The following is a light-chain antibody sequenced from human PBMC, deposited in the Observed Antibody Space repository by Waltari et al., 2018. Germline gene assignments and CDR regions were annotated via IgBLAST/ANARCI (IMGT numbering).Light chain of an antibody. CDR1: SRDIGGYTF. V-gene: IGLV2-11*01. Sequence: QAALTQPPSVSGSPGQSVTLSFTGTSRDIGGYTFVSWYQQHPGKAPKLMIYDVSKRPSGVSDRFSGSKSGNTASLTISGLQAEDEADYYCSSYAGSNTFLFGGGTRLTVL. CDR3: SSYAGSNTFL. J-gene: IGLJ2*01. CDR2: DVS.